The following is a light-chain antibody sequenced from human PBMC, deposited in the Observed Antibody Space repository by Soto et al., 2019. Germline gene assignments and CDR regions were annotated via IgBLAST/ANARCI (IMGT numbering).Light chain of an antibody. J-gene: IGKJ4*01. CDR3: HQYNNWPHT. V-gene: IGKV3-15*01. CDR2: GAS. Sequence: EIVMTQSPATLSVSPGEIATLSCRASPSVSGNLAWYQHKPGQPPRLLIYGASPRATGIPARFSGSGSGTEITLTISSLQSEDCAVYYCHQYNNWPHTFGGGTKVEIK. CDR1: PSVSGN.